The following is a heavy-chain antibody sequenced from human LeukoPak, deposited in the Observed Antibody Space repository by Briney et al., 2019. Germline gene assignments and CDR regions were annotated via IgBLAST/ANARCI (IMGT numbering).Heavy chain of an antibody. J-gene: IGHJ4*02. CDR1: GGTFSSYS. V-gene: IGHV1-69*01. CDR2: IIPIFGTA. Sequence: SVKVSCMAYGGTFSSYSISWVRQAPGQGLEWMGGIIPIFGTANYAQKFQGRVTITADESTSTAYMELSSLRSDDTAVYYCARTRPWTSYSSSWYIDYWGQGTLVTVSS. CDR3: ARTRPWTSYSSSWYIDY. D-gene: IGHD6-13*01.